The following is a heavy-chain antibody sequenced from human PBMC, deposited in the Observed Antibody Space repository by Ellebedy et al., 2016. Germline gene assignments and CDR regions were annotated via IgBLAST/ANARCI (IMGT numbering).Heavy chain of an antibody. CDR1: GFTFSSYA. J-gene: IGHJ4*02. D-gene: IGHD1-1*01. V-gene: IGHV3-21*01. CDR2: ISHSSSYI. Sequence: GGSLRLXXAASGFTFSSYAMSWVRQAPGKGLEWVSSISHSSSYIYYADSVKGRFTISRDNAENSLYLQMNTLRADDTAVYYCARDSASLLRLSYNDYWGRGTLVTVSS. CDR3: ARDSASLLRLSYNDY.